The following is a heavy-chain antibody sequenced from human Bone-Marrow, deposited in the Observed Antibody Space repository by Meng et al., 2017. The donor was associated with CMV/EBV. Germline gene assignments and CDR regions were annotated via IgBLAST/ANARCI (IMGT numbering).Heavy chain of an antibody. CDR2: INPNSGGT. J-gene: IGHJ5*02. V-gene: IGHV1-2*02. CDR1: GYTFTGYY. D-gene: IGHD3-22*01. CDR3: ASGTTNYYDSSGYTT. Sequence: SGYTFTGYYMHWVRQAPGQGLEWMGWINPNSGGTNYAQKFQGRVTMTRDTSISTAYMELSRLRSDDTAVYCCASGTTNYYDSSGYTTWGQGTLVTVSS.